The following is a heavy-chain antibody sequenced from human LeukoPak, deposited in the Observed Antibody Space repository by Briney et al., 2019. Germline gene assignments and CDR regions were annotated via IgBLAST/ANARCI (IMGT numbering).Heavy chain of an antibody. V-gene: IGHV4-38-2*01. D-gene: IGHD2-21*01. J-gene: IGHJ4*02. CDR2: IYHSGST. CDR3: ARGLANCGGDCYSGGGDYFDY. CDR1: GYSISSGYY. Sequence: SETLSLTCAVSGYSISSGYYWGWIRQPPGKGLEWIGSIYHSGSTYYNPSLKSRVTISVDTSKNQFSLKLSSVTAADTAVYYCARGLANCGGDCYSGGGDYFDYWGQGTLVTVSS.